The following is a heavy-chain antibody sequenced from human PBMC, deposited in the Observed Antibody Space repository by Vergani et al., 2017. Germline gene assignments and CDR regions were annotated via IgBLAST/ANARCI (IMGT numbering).Heavy chain of an antibody. J-gene: IGHJ4*02. D-gene: IGHD5-24*01. CDR1: GGSISSGDYY. Sequence: QVQLQESGPGLVKPSQTLSLTCTVSGGSISSGDYYWSWIRQPPGKGLEWIGYIHYSGSTYYNPSLKSRVTISVDTSTNQFSLKLSSVTAADTAVYYCARSRDGYNPYFDYWGQGTLVTVSS. V-gene: IGHV4-30-4*08. CDR3: ARSRDGYNPYFDY. CDR2: IHYSGST.